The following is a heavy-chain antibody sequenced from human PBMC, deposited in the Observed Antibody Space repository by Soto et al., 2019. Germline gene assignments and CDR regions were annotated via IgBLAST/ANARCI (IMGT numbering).Heavy chain of an antibody. D-gene: IGHD3-10*01. CDR2: IKSKTDGGTT. J-gene: IGHJ6*03. CDR1: GFTFNHAW. CDR3: TWVGRSAVSAGDYYYYMDV. V-gene: IGHV3-15*01. Sequence: GGSLRLSCAASGFTFNHAWMTWVRQAPGKGLEWVGRIKSKTDGGTTDYAAPVKGRFTISRDDSKNTLYLQMNSLKTEDTAVYYCTWVGRSAVSAGDYYYYMDVWGKGTTVTVSS.